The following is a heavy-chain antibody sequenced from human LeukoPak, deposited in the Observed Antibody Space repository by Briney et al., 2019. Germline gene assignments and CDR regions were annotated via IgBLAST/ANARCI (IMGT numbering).Heavy chain of an antibody. Sequence: GGSLRLSCAASGFTFSSYGMHWVRQAPGKGLEWVAFIRYDGSNKYYADSVKGRFTISRDNSKNTLYLQMNSLRAEDTAVYYGAKDPGFMVRGARGYFDYWGQGTLVTVSS. J-gene: IGHJ4*02. D-gene: IGHD3-10*01. CDR3: AKDPGFMVRGARGYFDY. V-gene: IGHV3-30*02. CDR2: IRYDGSNK. CDR1: GFTFSSYG.